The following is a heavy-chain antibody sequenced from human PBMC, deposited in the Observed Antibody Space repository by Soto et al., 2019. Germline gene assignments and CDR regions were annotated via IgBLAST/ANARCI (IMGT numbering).Heavy chain of an antibody. J-gene: IGHJ6*03. Sequence: PGGSLRLSCAASGFTFSSYAMSWVRQAPGKGLEWASAISGSGGSTYYADSVKGRFTISRDNSKNTLYLQMNSLRAEDTAVYYCAKDPRNIVVVPAAIRGPNYYMDVWGKGTTVTVSS. D-gene: IGHD2-2*01. CDR3: AKDPRNIVVVPAAIRGPNYYMDV. V-gene: IGHV3-23*01. CDR2: ISGSGGST. CDR1: GFTFSSYA.